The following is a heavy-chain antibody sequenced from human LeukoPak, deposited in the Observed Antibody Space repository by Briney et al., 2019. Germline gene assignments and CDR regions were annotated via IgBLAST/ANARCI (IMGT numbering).Heavy chain of an antibody. CDR2: INHSGST. Sequence: SETLSLTCAVYGGSFSGYYWSWIRQPPGKGLEWIGEINHSGSTNYNPSLKSRVTISLDTSKKQFSLKLSSVTAADTAVYYCARDLPAMAYFDYWGQGTLVTVSS. CDR1: GGSFSGYY. J-gene: IGHJ4*02. CDR3: ARDLPAMAYFDY. V-gene: IGHV4-34*01. D-gene: IGHD5-18*01.